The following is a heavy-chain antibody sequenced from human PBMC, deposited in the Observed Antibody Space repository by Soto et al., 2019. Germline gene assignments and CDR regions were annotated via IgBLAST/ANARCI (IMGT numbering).Heavy chain of an antibody. CDR3: ARGMSQLATAGSYYYGMDV. V-gene: IGHV4-59*12. CDR1: GGSISSYY. J-gene: IGHJ6*02. Sequence: PSETLSLTCTVSGGSISSYYWSWIRQPPGKGLEWIGYIYYSGSTNYNPSLKSRVTISVDTSKNQFSLKLSSVTAADTAVYYCARGMSQLATAGSYYYGMDVWGQGTTVTVSS. CDR2: IYYSGST. D-gene: IGHD6-13*01.